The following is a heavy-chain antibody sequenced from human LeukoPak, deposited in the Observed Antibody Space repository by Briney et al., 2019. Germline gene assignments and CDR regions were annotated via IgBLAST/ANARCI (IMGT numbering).Heavy chain of an antibody. D-gene: IGHD4-23*01. J-gene: IGHJ4*02. CDR2: ISSSGNII. Sequence: PGGSLRLSCAASGFTFSDFYMTWLRQAPGKGLEGISYISSSGNIIDCADSVKGRFTISRDNAKNSLYLQMNSLRAEDTAVYYCARDSDGGNSWFDYWGQGTLVAVSS. CDR1: GFTFSDFY. V-gene: IGHV3-11*01. CDR3: ARDSDGGNSWFDY.